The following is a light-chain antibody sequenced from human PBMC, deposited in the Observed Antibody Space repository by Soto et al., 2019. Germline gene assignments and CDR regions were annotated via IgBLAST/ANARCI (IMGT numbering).Light chain of an antibody. Sequence: SYELTQPSSVSVSPGETARINCSGDDLPKQFAYWYRQKPGQAPVLVMDKDTEMPSGIPARFSGSSSGTTVALTIAAVQAEDEDHYYCQSTDSSSAWSFGGGTKRTVL. V-gene: IGLV3-25*02. CDR1: DLPKQF. CDR3: QSTDSSSAWS. CDR2: KDT. J-gene: IGLJ2*01.